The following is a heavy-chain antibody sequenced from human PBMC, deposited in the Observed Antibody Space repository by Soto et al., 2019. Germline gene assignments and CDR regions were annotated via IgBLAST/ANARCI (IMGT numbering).Heavy chain of an antibody. Sequence: VQLLESGGGLVQPGGSLRLSCAASGFTFSSYAMSWVRQAPGRGLEWVSAVSAGAISTYYADSVKGRFTISRDNSKNLLYLQMNSLRGDDMALYFGARGANGDYDYWGQGTLVTVSS. CDR3: ARGANGDYDY. J-gene: IGHJ4*02. V-gene: IGHV3-23*01. CDR2: VSAGAIST. D-gene: IGHD4-17*01. CDR1: GFTFSSYA.